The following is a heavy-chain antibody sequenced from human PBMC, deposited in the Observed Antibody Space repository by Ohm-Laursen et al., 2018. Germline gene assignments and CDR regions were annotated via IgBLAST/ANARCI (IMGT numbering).Heavy chain of an antibody. Sequence: SLRLSCAASGFTFSNAWMTWVRQAPGKGLEWVGRIKRKTDGGTKDYAAPMKGRFTISRDDTKNTLYLQMNSLKIENTAVYYCTESLANWGQGALVTVSS. V-gene: IGHV3-15*01. CDR2: IKRKTDGGTK. CDR3: TESLAN. J-gene: IGHJ4*02. CDR1: GFTFSNAW.